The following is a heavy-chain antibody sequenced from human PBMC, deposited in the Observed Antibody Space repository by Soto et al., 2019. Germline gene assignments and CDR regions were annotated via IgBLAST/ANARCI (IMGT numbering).Heavy chain of an antibody. Sequence: PSETLSITCTFSVGFISIYYWSWIRQSPGKGLELIGYIHHTGSTNYNPSLKSRVTMSLDTSRNQFSLKLYSVTAADTAVYYCARSIDSSGFYFSNCWGQGTLVTVSS. CDR1: VGFISIYY. V-gene: IGHV4-59*01. CDR3: ARSIDSSGFYFSNC. D-gene: IGHD3-22*01. CDR2: IHHTGST. J-gene: IGHJ4*02.